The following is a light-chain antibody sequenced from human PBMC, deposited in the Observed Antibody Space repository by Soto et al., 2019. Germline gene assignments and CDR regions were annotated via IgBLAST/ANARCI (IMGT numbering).Light chain of an antibody. CDR2: GAS. Sequence: EIGLTQSPGTLSLSPGERATLSCRASQSVSSSYLAWYHQKPGQAPRLLIYGASSRATGIPDRFSGSGSGTDFPLPISPLEPEDSALYYWQPSDSSPRAFGQGTK. CDR1: QSVSSSY. J-gene: IGKJ1*01. CDR3: QPSDSSPRA. V-gene: IGKV3-20*01.